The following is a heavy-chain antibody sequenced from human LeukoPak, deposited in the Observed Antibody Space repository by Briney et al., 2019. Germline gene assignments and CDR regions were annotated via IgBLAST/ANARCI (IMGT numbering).Heavy chain of an antibody. CDR2: SSGSGTST. D-gene: IGHD1-1*01. CDR1: GFTFSTYD. Sequence: AGTLSLTCAASGFTFSTYDMNWVRQAPGKGLEWVTGSSGSGTSTNYADSVKGRFTISRDNSKKTLYLQMNSLRVEDTAVYFCARAKRGTPLPISYYYYAMDVWDQGTTVTVSS. V-gene: IGHV3-23*01. CDR3: ARAKRGTPLPISYYYYAMDV. J-gene: IGHJ6*02.